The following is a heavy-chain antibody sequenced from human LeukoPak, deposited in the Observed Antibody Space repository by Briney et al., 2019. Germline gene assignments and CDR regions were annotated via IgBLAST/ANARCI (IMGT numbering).Heavy chain of an antibody. D-gene: IGHD4-17*01. Sequence: GGSLRLSCAASGFTFSDYYMSWIRRAPGKGLEWVPYISSSGSTIYYADSVKGRFTISRDNAKNSLYLQMNSLRAEDTAVYYCARDWRGGTDYGDYMDVWGKGTTVTVSS. CDR2: ISSSGSTI. CDR1: GFTFSDYY. J-gene: IGHJ6*03. V-gene: IGHV3-11*01. CDR3: ARDWRGGTDYGDYMDV.